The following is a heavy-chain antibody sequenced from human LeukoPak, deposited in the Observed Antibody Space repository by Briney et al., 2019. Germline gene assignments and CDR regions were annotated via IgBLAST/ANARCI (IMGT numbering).Heavy chain of an antibody. CDR1: GFTFRSYA. Sequence: GGSLRLSCAASGFTFRSYAMTWVRQAPGKGLEWVSTISGSGDSTYYADSVKGRFTISRDNSKNTLYLQMNSLRAEDTALYYCARDAIFGVSDSYYFDYWGQGTLVTVSS. V-gene: IGHV3-23*01. D-gene: IGHD3-3*01. CDR2: ISGSGDST. J-gene: IGHJ4*02. CDR3: ARDAIFGVSDSYYFDY.